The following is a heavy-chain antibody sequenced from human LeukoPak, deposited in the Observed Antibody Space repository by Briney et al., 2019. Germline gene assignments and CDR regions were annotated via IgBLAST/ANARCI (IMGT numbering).Heavy chain of an antibody. CDR3: ARAGFDCSSTSCLIDYYYYGMDV. CDR1: GGSISSGGYY. CDR2: IYYSGST. Sequence: SETLSLTCTVSGGSISSGGYYWSWIRQHPGKGLEWIGYIYYSGSTYYNPSLKSRVTISVDTSKNQFSLKLSSVTAADTAVYYCARAGFDCSSTSCLIDYYYYGMDVWGQGTTVTVSS. V-gene: IGHV4-31*03. D-gene: IGHD2-2*01. J-gene: IGHJ6*02.